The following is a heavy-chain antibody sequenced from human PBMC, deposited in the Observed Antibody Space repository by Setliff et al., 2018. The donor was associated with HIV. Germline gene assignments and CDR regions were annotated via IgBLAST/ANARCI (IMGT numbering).Heavy chain of an antibody. V-gene: IGHV4-59*11. D-gene: IGHD1-1*01. CDR1: GGSINGHY. CDR2: IYYTGST. Sequence: PSETLSLTCTVSGGSINGHYWSWIRQPTGKGLEWMGYIYYTGSTNYNPSLKSRVIISVDTSKNQFSLKLTSVTAADTAVYYCARETNWNGSELWGRGTLVTVSS. J-gene: IGHJ2*01. CDR3: ARETNWNGSEL.